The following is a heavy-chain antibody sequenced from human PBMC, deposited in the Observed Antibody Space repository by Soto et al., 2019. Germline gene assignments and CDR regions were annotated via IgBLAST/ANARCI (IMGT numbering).Heavy chain of an antibody. CDR1: GGSFSGYY. V-gene: IGHV4-34*01. CDR2: INHSGST. J-gene: IGHJ3*02. CDR3: ARGHVGGGSYYRGAFDI. D-gene: IGHD1-26*01. Sequence: LSLTCAVYGGSFSGYYWSWIRQPPGKGLEWIGEINHSGSTNYNPSLKSRVTISVDTSKNQFSLKLSSVTAADTAVYYCARGHVGGGSYYRGAFDIWGQGTMVTVSS.